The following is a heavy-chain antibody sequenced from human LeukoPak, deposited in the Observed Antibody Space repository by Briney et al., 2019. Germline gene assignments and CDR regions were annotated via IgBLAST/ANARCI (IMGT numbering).Heavy chain of an antibody. D-gene: IGHD2-2*01. CDR1: GYTFTSYG. J-gene: IGHJ3*02. V-gene: IGHV1-2*04. CDR2: INPNSGGT. Sequence: VASVTVSCKASGYTFTSYGISWVRQAPGQGLEWMGWINPNSGGTNYAQKFQGWVTMTRDTSISTAYMELSRLRSDDTAVYYCARVAPHLEQRVVSLAFDIWGQGTMVTASS. CDR3: ARVAPHLEQRVVSLAFDI.